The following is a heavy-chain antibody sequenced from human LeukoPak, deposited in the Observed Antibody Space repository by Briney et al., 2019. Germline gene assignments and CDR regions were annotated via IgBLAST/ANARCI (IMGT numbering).Heavy chain of an antibody. CDR1: GGSISSYY. CDR2: IYYSGST. Sequence: LETLSLTCTVSGGSISSYYWSWIRQPPGKGLEWIGYIYYSGSTNYNPSLKSRVTISVDTSKNQFSLKLSSVTAADTAVYYCAREVGMTTVTTGYYYYYMDVWGKGTTVTISS. CDR3: AREVGMTTVTTGYYYYYMDV. D-gene: IGHD4-17*01. V-gene: IGHV4-59*01. J-gene: IGHJ6*03.